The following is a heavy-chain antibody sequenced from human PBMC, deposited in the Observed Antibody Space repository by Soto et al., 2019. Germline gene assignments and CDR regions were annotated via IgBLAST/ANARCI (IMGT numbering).Heavy chain of an antibody. J-gene: IGHJ6*03. Sequence: GASVKVSCKASGYTFTSYDINWVRQATGQGLEWMGWMNPNSGNTGYAQKFQGRVTMTRDTSISTAYMELSRLRSDDTAVYYCARGGVTTTIYYYYYYMDVWGKGATVTVSS. V-gene: IGHV1-8*01. CDR3: ARGGVTTTIYYYYYYMDV. CDR2: MNPNSGNT. D-gene: IGHD4-17*01. CDR1: GYTFTSYD.